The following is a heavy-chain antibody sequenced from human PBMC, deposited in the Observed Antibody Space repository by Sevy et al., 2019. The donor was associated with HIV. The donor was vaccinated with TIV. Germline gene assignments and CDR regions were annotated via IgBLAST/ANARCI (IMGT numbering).Heavy chain of an antibody. CDR3: ARLGENGSGCYYFDY. Sequence: SETLSLTCTVSGGSISSSTYYWGWIRQPPGKGLEWIANIYYSGNTYYNPSLKSRITISVDTSKNQFSLKLSSVTAADTAIYYCARLGENGSGCYYFDYWGQGTLVTVSS. V-gene: IGHV4-39*01. CDR2: IYYSGNT. J-gene: IGHJ4*02. CDR1: GGSISSSTYY. D-gene: IGHD6-19*01.